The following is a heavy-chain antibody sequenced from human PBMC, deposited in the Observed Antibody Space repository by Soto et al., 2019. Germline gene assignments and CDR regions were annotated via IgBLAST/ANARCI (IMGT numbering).Heavy chain of an antibody. CDR2: ITSDGSST. CDR3: VRHFDK. J-gene: IGHJ4*02. CDR1: GFTFGTYW. V-gene: IGHV3-74*01. Sequence: EVQLVESGGAVVQPGGSLRLSCAASGFTFGTYWMHWVRRPPGKGLVWVARITSDGSSTTYADSVKGRFIISRDNAKNTLYLQMNSLRADDTAVYYCVRHFDKWGQGTLVTVSS.